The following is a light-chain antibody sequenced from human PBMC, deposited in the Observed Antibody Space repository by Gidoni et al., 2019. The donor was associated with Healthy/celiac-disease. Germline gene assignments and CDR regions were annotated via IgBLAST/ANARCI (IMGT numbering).Light chain of an antibody. Sequence: AIRMTQSPSSFSASTGDRVTIPCRASQGISSYLAWYQQKPGKAPKLLIDAASTLQSGVPSRFSGSGSGTDFTLTISCLQSEDFATYYCQQYYSYPWTFGQGTKVEIK. CDR2: AAS. CDR3: QQYYSYPWT. V-gene: IGKV1-8*01. J-gene: IGKJ1*01. CDR1: QGISSY.